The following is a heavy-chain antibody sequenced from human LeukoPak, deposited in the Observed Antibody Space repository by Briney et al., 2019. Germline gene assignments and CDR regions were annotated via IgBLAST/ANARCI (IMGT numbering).Heavy chain of an antibody. CDR1: NGSISNYY. D-gene: IGHD1-26*01. CDR3: ARQGSGNYLSPVNY. CDR2: IYSRGST. V-gene: IGHV4-4*07. J-gene: IGHJ4*02. Sequence: PSETLSLTCTVSNGSISNYYWSWIRQPAGKGLEWIGRIYSRGSTYYNPSLKSRVTISVDTSKNQFSLKLSSVTAADTAVYYCARQGSGNYLSPVNYWGQGTLVTVSS.